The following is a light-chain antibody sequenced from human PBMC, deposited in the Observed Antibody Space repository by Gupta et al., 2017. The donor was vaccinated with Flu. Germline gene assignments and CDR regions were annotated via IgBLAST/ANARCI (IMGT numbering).Light chain of an antibody. CDR3: NSYTGSSTPYV. J-gene: IGLJ1*01. CDR1: TTDVGAYNY. CDR2: EVN. Sequence: QSALTQPASVSGSPGQSITISCTGTTTDVGAYNYVSWYQQHPGKAPKLIIYEVNNRPSGVYNRFSGSKSGNTASLTISGLQAEDEADYYCNSYTGSSTPYVFGSGTRVTVL. V-gene: IGLV2-14*01.